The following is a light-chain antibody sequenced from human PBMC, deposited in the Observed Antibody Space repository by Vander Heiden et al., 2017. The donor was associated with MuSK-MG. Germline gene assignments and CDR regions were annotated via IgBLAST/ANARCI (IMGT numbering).Light chain of an antibody. CDR1: QNVNNY. CDR2: DAS. CDR3: QWRADWPTLT. V-gene: IGKV3-11*01. Sequence: EIVLTQSPATLSLSPGERATLSCRASQNVNNYLAWYQHKPGQAPRLLMYDASNRATGIPARFSGSGYGTDFTLTISSLEPEDSAVYYCQWRADWPTLTFGGGTKVEIK. J-gene: IGKJ4*01.